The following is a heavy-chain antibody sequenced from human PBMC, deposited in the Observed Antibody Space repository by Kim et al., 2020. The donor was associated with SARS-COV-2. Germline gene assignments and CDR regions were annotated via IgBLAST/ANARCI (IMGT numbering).Heavy chain of an antibody. CDR3: ARAINVAATGPQDS. J-gene: IGHJ4*02. V-gene: IGHV4-4*07. D-gene: IGHD3-9*01. Sequence: SETLSLTCTVSGGSIGTYYWCWIRQPAGQGLEWIGHIYTTGTTDYNPSLKSRVTMSVDTSKKQFSLKLRSVTAADTAIYYCARAINVAATGPQDSWGLGT. CDR1: GGSIGTYY. CDR2: IYTTGTT.